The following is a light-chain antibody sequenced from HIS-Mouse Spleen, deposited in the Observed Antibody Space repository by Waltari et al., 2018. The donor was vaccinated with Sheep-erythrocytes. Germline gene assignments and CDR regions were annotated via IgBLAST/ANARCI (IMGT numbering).Light chain of an antibody. Sequence: QSALTQPASVSGSPGQSITISCTGTSSAVGSYNLFSWYQQHPGKAPKLMIYEGSKRPSGVPDRFSGSKSGNTASLTISGLQAEDEADYYCCSYAGSYNHVFATGTKVTVL. V-gene: IGLV2-14*02. CDR3: CSYAGSYNHV. CDR2: EGS. J-gene: IGLJ1*01. CDR1: SSAVGSYNL.